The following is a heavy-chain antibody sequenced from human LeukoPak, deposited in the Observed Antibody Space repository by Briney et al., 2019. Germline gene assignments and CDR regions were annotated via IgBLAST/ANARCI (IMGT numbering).Heavy chain of an antibody. CDR3: ARVFQAYCGGDCYAYYYGMDV. CDR2: INPSSGGT. J-gene: IGHJ6*02. CDR1: GYTFTGYY. V-gene: IGHV1-2*02. Sequence: ASVKVSCKASGYTFTGYYMHWVRQAPGQGLEWMGWINPSSGGTNYAQKFQGRVTMTRDTSISTAYMELSRLRSDDTAVYYCARVFQAYCGGDCYAYYYGMDVWGQGTTVTVSS. D-gene: IGHD2-21*02.